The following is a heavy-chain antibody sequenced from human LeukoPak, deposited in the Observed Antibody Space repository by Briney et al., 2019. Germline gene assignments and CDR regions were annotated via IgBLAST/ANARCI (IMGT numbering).Heavy chain of an antibody. CDR3: ARDGGYCSSTSCYGI. D-gene: IGHD2-2*01. Sequence: PSETLSLTCTVSGGPISSYYWSWIRQPPGKGLEWIGYIYYSGSTNYNPSLKSRVTISVDTSKNQFSLKLSSVTAADTAVYYCARDGGYCSSTSCYGIWGQGTMVTVSS. CDR1: GGPISSYY. CDR2: IYYSGST. V-gene: IGHV4-59*01. J-gene: IGHJ3*02.